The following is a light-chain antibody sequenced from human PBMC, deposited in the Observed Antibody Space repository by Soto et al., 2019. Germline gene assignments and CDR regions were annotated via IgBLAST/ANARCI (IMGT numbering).Light chain of an antibody. CDR1: SSDVGGYNY. Sequence: QSALTQPPSASGSPGQSVAISCSGTSSDVGGYNYVSWYQQHPGKAPKLMIYDVNKRPSGVPDRLSGSKSGNTASLTVSGIQAEDEADYYSISYAGSNKPAFGGGTKLTVL. CDR3: ISYAGSNKPA. CDR2: DVN. V-gene: IGLV2-8*01. J-gene: IGLJ2*01.